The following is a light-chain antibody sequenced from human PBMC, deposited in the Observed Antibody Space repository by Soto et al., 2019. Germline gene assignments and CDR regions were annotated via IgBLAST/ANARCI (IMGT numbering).Light chain of an antibody. J-gene: IGLJ3*02. Sequence: QPVLTQPPSVSGAPGQRVTISCTGSSSNIGAGYDVHWYQQLPGTAPKLLIYGNSNRPSGVPDRFSGSKSGTSASLAITGLQAEDEADYYCQSYDSSLSGHWVFGGGTKLTFL. CDR1: SSNIGAGYD. V-gene: IGLV1-40*01. CDR2: GNS. CDR3: QSYDSSLSGHWV.